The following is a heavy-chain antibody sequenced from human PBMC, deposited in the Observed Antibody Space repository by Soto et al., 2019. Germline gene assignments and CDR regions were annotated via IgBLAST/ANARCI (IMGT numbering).Heavy chain of an antibody. V-gene: IGHV3-74*01. CDR3: AKDSWYFDL. CDR2: IDTSGSST. CDR1: GFIFTNFW. Sequence: PGGSLRLSCEASGFIFTNFWMHWVRQVPGKGLVWVSRIDTSGSSTSYADSVKGRFTISRDNAKNTVSLQMNSLRAEDTGVYYCAKDSWYFDLWSQGALGTVSS. J-gene: IGHJ4*02. D-gene: IGHD6-13*01.